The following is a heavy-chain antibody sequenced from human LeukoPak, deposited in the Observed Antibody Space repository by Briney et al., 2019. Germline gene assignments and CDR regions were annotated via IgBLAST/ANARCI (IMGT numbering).Heavy chain of an antibody. V-gene: IGHV1-2*02. J-gene: IGHJ4*02. CDR1: GYTFTSYD. D-gene: IGHD5-12*01. CDR3: ARASGYSGYDHSDY. Sequence: ASVKVSCKASGYTFTSYDINWVRQATGQGLEWMGWINPNSGGTNYAQKFQGRVTMTRDTSISTAYMEMRRLGSDDTAVYYCARASGYSGYDHSDYWGQGTLVTVSS. CDR2: INPNSGGT.